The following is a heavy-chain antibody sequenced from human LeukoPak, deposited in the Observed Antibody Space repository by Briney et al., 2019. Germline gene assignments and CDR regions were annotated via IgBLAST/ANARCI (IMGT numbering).Heavy chain of an antibody. V-gene: IGHV3-11*03. J-gene: IGHJ4*02. CDR3: ARFPANSYYFDY. CDR2: ISYSSTYT. Sequence: GGSLRLSCAASEFTFSDYYMAWIRQPPGKGLEWISYISYSSTYTNYADSVKGRFTISRDDARNSVFLQMNSLRAEDTAVYYCARFPANSYYFDYWGPGSLVTVSS. CDR1: EFTFSDYY.